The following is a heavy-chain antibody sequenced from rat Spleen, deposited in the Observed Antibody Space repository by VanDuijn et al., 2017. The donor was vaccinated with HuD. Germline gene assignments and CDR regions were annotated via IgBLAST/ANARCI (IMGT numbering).Heavy chain of an antibody. CDR2: ISYDGSST. Sequence: EVQLVESGGGLVQPGRSMKLSCAASGFTFSNYDMAWVRQAPTKGLEWVASISYDGSSTYYRDSVKGRFTISRNNAKSTLYLQMDSLRSEDTATYYCTTGGYYYDGYYYPVYFDYWGQGVMVTVSS. V-gene: IGHV5-20*01. CDR1: GFTFSNYD. CDR3: TTGGYYYDGYYYPVYFDY. J-gene: IGHJ2*01. D-gene: IGHD1-12*03.